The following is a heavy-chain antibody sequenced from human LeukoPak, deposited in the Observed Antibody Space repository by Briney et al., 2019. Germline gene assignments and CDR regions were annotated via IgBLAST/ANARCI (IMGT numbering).Heavy chain of an antibody. Sequence: GGSLRLSCAASGFTFSSYGMHWVRQAPGKGLEWVAVIWYDGSNKYYADSVKGRFTISRDNSKNTLYLQMNSLRAEDTAVYYCARDPALYYYGSGSYYCYYGMDVWGKGTTVTVSS. CDR2: IWYDGSNK. J-gene: IGHJ6*04. D-gene: IGHD3-10*01. V-gene: IGHV3-33*01. CDR3: ARDPALYYYGSGSYYCYYGMDV. CDR1: GFTFSSYG.